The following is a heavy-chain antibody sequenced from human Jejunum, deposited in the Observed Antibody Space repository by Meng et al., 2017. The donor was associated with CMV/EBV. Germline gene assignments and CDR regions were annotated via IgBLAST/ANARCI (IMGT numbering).Heavy chain of an antibody. D-gene: IGHD3-22*01. CDR2: IYYRSQWYS. CDR1: DSVSSKRAA. J-gene: IGHJ5*02. Sequence: DSVSSKRAAWNWIRQSPSRGLEWLGRIYYRSQWYSDYAVSVRGRISINPDTSRNQFSLHLSSVTPEDTAIYYCSRNEFERMIHWFDPWGQGTLVTVSS. CDR3: SRNEFERMIHWFDP. V-gene: IGHV6-1*01.